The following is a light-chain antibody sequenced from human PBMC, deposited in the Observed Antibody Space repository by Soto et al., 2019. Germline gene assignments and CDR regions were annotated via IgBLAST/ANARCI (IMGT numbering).Light chain of an antibody. V-gene: IGKV1-39*01. J-gene: IGKJ4*01. CDR3: QQSYATVRT. Sequence: DIQMTQSPSTLSASVGDRFTITCRASQVISTFLNWYQQKPGKAPRLLIYAASRLQSGVPARFSGSGAETDFTLTITSLQPEDFGIYYCQQSYATVRTFGGGTKVDI. CDR1: QVISTF. CDR2: AAS.